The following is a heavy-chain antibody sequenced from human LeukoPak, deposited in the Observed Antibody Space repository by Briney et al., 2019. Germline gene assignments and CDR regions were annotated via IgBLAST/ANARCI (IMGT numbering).Heavy chain of an antibody. CDR1: GGTFSSYA. CDR2: IIPILGIA. V-gene: IGHV1-69*04. Sequence: ASVKVSCKASGGTFSSYAISWVRQAPGQGLEWMGRIIPILGIANYAQKFQGRVTITADKSTSTAYMELSSLRSEDTAVYYCASPIIAVAALQAFDIWAKGQWSPSLQ. D-gene: IGHD6-19*01. J-gene: IGHJ3*02. CDR3: ASPIIAVAALQAFDI.